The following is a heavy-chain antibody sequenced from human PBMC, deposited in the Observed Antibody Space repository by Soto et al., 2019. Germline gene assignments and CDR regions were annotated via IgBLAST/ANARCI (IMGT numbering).Heavy chain of an antibody. Sequence: QVQLVQSGAEVKKPGASVKVSCKASGYTFTTYSVHWVRQAPGQRLEWMGWINAGNGNTKYSQKFQDRVTITRDTSASTAYMELSSLRSEDTTVYYCARGQGTYADYWGQGTLVSVSS. CDR2: INAGNGNT. V-gene: IGHV1-3*01. D-gene: IGHD3-10*01. CDR3: ARGQGTYADY. J-gene: IGHJ4*02. CDR1: GYTFTTYS.